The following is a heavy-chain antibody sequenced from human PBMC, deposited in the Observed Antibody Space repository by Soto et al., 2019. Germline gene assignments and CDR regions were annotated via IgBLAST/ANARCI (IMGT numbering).Heavy chain of an antibody. CDR2: INHSGST. D-gene: IGHD3-3*01. CDR1: GGSFSGYY. V-gene: IGHV4-34*01. Sequence: SETLSLTCAVYGGSFSGYYWSWIRQPPGKGLEWIGEINHSGSTNYNPSLKSRVTISVDTSKNQFSLKLSSVTAADTAVYYCARGPISITIFGVVISSPFDYWGQGTLVTVSS. CDR3: ARGPISITIFGVVISSPFDY. J-gene: IGHJ4*02.